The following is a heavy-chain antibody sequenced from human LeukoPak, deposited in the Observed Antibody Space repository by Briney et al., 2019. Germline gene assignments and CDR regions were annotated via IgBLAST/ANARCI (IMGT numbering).Heavy chain of an antibody. CDR1: GYSISSGYY. Sequence: SETLSLTCAVSGYSISSGYYWGWIRQPPGKGLEWIGSIYQSGSTYYNPSLKGRVTISVDTSKNQFSLKLSSVTAADTAVYYCARDQRIGYSSGWYNWYFDLWGRGTLVTVSS. V-gene: IGHV4-38-2*02. CDR2: IYQSGST. J-gene: IGHJ2*01. D-gene: IGHD6-19*01. CDR3: ARDQRIGYSSGWYNWYFDL.